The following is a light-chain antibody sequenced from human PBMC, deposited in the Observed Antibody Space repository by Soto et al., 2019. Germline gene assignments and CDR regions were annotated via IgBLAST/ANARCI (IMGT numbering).Light chain of an antibody. CDR3: SSYTSSSTYV. Sequence: QSALTQPASVSGSPGQSIAISCIGSSSDVGGYNYVSWHQQHPGKAPKVVIYDVSNRPSGVSDRFSGSKSGNTASLTISGLQAEDEADYYCSSYTSSSTYVFGTGTKGHRP. CDR2: DVS. CDR1: SSDVGGYNY. J-gene: IGLJ1*01. V-gene: IGLV2-14*01.